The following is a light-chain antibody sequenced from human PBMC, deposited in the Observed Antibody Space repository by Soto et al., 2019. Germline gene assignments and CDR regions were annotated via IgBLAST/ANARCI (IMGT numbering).Light chain of an antibody. V-gene: IGKV1-9*01. J-gene: IGKJ5*01. CDR1: QDISHY. CDR2: SAS. Sequence: EIPLTQSPSFLSASVGDRVTITCRASQDISHYLAWYQQKPGKAPKLLIYSASTLQSGVPSRFSGSGSGTEFTLTISSLQPEDFATYYCQQLNTYPRITFGQGTRLDI. CDR3: QQLNTYPRIT.